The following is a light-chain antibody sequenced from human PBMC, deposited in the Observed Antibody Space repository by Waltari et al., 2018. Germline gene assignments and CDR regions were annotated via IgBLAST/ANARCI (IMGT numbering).Light chain of an antibody. Sequence: DIVMTQSPDSLAVSLGERATINCKSSQSVLYSSNNKNYLAWYQQKPGQPPKLLIYWASTRESGVPDRFSGSGSGTDFTLTISSLQAEDVAVYYCQQCYLTPYTFGQGT. V-gene: IGKV4-1*01. J-gene: IGKJ2*01. CDR3: QQCYLTPYT. CDR1: QSVLYSSNNKNY. CDR2: WAS.